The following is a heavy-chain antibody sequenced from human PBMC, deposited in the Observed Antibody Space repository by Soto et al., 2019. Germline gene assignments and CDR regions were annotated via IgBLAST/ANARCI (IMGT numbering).Heavy chain of an antibody. D-gene: IGHD2-2*01. Sequence: GASVKVSCKASGGTFSSYAISWVRQAPGQGLEWMGGIIPIFGTANYAQKFQGRVTITADKSTSTAYMELSSLRSEDTAVYYCARAGAGYCRSTSCSPIPSYYYGMDVWGQGTTVTVSS. CDR3: ARAGAGYCRSTSCSPIPSYYYGMDV. V-gene: IGHV1-69*06. CDR2: IIPIFGTA. J-gene: IGHJ6*02. CDR1: GGTFSSYA.